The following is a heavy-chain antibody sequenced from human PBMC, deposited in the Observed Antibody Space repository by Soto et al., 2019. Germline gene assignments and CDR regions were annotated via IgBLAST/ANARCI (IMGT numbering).Heavy chain of an antibody. V-gene: IGHV3-30*03. D-gene: IGHD1-26*01. CDR1: GVTFNSYG. Sequence: QVQLVESGGGVLQPGRSLRLSCAASGVTFNSYGMHWVRQGPGNGLEWVAVISYDSTKTYYADSVKGRFTISRDNSNSALYVQMNSLTGEDTAVYYCARTRSAWSDFHYYALDVWGQGTTVTVSS. J-gene: IGHJ6*02. CDR2: ISYDSTKT. CDR3: ARTRSAWSDFHYYALDV.